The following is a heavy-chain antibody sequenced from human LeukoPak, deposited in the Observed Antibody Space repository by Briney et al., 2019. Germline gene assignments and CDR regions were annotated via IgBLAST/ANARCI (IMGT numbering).Heavy chain of an antibody. CDR1: GFTFSSYG. V-gene: IGHV3-30*03. J-gene: IGHJ4*02. Sequence: PGGSLRLSCAASGFTFSSYGMHWVRQAPGKGLEWVAVISYDGGNKYYADSVKGRFSISGDNSKNTVYLQMNSLRGEDTAMYYCARDTVSGSHDFDYWGQGTLVTVFS. CDR3: ARDTVSGSHDFDY. D-gene: IGHD3-10*01. CDR2: ISYDGGNK.